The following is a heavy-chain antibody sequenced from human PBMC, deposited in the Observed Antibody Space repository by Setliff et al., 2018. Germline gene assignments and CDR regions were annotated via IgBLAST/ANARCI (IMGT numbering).Heavy chain of an antibody. D-gene: IGHD1-20*01. J-gene: IGHJ4*02. CDR1: GFTFSTYA. CDR2: IANRGNTV. V-gene: IGHV3-48*01. Sequence: GESLKISCAASGFTFSTYAMSWVRQAPGKGLEWVAYIANRGNTVYYADYVKGRFTVSKDRRKNSLSLQMNSLRPDDGALYFCAKAREAHNWNSYYFDTWGQGTLVTVSS. CDR3: AKAREAHNWNSYYFDT.